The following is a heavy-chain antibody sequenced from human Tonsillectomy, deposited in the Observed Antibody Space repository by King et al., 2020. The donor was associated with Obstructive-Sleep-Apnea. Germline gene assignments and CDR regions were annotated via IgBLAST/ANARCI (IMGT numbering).Heavy chain of an antibody. J-gene: IGHJ4*02. CDR3: ARGISGELLY. CDR1: GYTFTNYD. CDR2: MNPNSGNT. Sequence: QLVQSGAEVKKPGASVKVSCKASGYTFTNYDINWVRQATGQGLEWMGWMNPNSGNTGYAKKFQGRLTMTRDTSISTAYMEVSSMRSEDTAVYYCARGISGELLYWGQGTLVTVSS. D-gene: IGHD3-10*01. V-gene: IGHV1-8*01.